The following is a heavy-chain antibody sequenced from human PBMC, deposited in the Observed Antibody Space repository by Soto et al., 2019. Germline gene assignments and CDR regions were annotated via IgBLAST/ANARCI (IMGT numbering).Heavy chain of an antibody. Sequence: QVQLVQSGAEVKKPGSSVKVSCKASGGTFSSYTISWVRQAPGQGLEWMGRIITILGIANYAQKFQGRVTITADKSTSTAYMELSSLRSEDTAVYYCARERYYYDSSGYYYFDYWGQGTLVTVSS. D-gene: IGHD3-22*01. CDR2: IITILGIA. CDR3: ARERYYYDSSGYYYFDY. J-gene: IGHJ4*02. V-gene: IGHV1-69*08. CDR1: GGTFSSYT.